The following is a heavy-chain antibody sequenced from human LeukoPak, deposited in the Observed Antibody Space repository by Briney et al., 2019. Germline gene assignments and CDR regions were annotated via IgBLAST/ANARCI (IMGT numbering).Heavy chain of an antibody. CDR2: ISGSGGST. Sequence: GASLGLSCAASGFTFSSYAMSWVRQAPGKGLEWVSAISGSGGSTYYADSVKGRFTISRDNSKNTLYLQMNSLRAEDTAVYYCAKQDIVVVPAAMWFDPWGQGTLVTVSS. V-gene: IGHV3-23*01. J-gene: IGHJ5*02. CDR3: AKQDIVVVPAAMWFDP. D-gene: IGHD2-2*01. CDR1: GFTFSSYA.